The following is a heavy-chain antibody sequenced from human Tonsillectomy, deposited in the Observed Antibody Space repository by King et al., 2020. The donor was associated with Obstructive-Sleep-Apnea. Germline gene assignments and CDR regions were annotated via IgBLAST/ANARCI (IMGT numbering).Heavy chain of an antibody. CDR2: INAGNGNT. CDR1: GYTFTSYA. J-gene: IGHJ4*02. D-gene: IGHD6-6*01. Sequence: QLVQSGAEVKKPGASVKVSCKASGYTFTSYAMHWGRQAPGQRLEWRGWINAGNGNTKYSQKFQGRVTITRDTSASTAYMELSSLRSEDTAVYYCARDRDMKQLAPDYWGQGTLVTVSS. CDR3: ARDRDMKQLAPDY. V-gene: IGHV1-3*01.